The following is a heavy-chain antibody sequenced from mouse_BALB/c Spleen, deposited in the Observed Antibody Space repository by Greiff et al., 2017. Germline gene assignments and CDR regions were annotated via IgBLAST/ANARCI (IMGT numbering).Heavy chain of an antibody. CDR1: GFSLTSYG. J-gene: IGHJ4*01. Sequence: VQLKESGPDLVAPSQSLSITCTVSGFSLTSYGVHWVRQPPGKGLEWLVVIWSDGSTTYNSALKSRLSISKDNSKSQVFLKMNSLQTDDTAMYYCARHPYGNSYAMDYWGQGTSVTVSS. CDR2: IWSDGST. CDR3: ARHPYGNSYAMDY. D-gene: IGHD2-1*01. V-gene: IGHV2-6-2*01.